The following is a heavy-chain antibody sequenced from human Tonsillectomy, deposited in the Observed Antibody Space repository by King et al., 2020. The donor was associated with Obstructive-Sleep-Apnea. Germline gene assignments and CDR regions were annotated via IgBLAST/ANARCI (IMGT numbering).Heavy chain of an antibody. CDR2: ISWNSGSI. CDR3: AKDATGYSSSWPNWFDS. J-gene: IGHJ5*01. V-gene: IGHV3-9*01. CDR1: GFTFDDYA. D-gene: IGHD6-13*01. Sequence: VQLVESGGGLVQPGRSLRLSCAASGFTFDDYAMHWVRQAPGKGLEWVSGISWNSGSIGYADSVKGRFTISRDNAKNSLYLQMNSLRAEDTALYYCAKDATGYSSSWPNWFDSWGQGTLVTVSS.